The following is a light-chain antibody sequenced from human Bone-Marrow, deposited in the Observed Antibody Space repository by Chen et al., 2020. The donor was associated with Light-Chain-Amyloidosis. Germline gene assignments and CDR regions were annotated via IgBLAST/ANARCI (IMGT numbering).Light chain of an antibody. Sequence: NFMLTQPHSVSESPGKTVIIFCTRSSGSIATHYVQWYQQRPGSSPTTVIYEDDQRPSGVPDRFSGSIDRSSNSASLTLSGLKTEDEADYYCQYYQGSSQGVFGGGTKLTVL. CDR1: SGSIATHY. CDR2: EDD. J-gene: IGLJ3*02. CDR3: QYYQGSSQGV. V-gene: IGLV6-57*01.